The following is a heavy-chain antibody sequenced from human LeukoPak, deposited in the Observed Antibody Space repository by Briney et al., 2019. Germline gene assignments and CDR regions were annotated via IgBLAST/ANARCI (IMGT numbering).Heavy chain of an antibody. CDR3: ARARRRFDP. J-gene: IGHJ5*02. Sequence: SETLSLTCAVYGGPFRGYYWSWLRQPPGKGLEWIGKINHSGSTNYNPSLKSRFTISVDTSKNQFSLKLSSVTAADTAVYYCARARRRFDPWGQGTLVAVSS. V-gene: IGHV4-34*01. CDR2: INHSGST. CDR1: GGPFRGYY.